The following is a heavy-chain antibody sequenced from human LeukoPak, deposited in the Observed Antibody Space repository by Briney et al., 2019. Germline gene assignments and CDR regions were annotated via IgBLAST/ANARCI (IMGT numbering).Heavy chain of an antibody. CDR1: GGTFNSYA. Sequence: ASVKVSCKASGGTFNSYAISWVRQAPGQGLEWMGGIIPLFGTANYAQKFQGRVTITADETTSTGYMELSSLRSEDTAVYYCARRSQRGFDPWGQGTLVTVSS. CDR3: ARRSQRGFDP. J-gene: IGHJ5*02. D-gene: IGHD6-25*01. V-gene: IGHV1-69*13. CDR2: IIPLFGTA.